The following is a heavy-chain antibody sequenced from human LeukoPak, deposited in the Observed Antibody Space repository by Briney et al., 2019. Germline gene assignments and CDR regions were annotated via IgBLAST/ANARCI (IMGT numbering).Heavy chain of an antibody. V-gene: IGHV3-23*01. CDR1: GFTLSSYA. D-gene: IGHD3-22*01. Sequence: GGSLRLSCAASGFTLSSYAMSWVRQGPGKGLEWVSAISVSGNTYHADSVKSRFTISRDSYRNTLYLQMNSLRAEDTAVYYCAKDFPQVPQDYYDSICYFDYWGQGTLVTVSS. J-gene: IGHJ4*02. CDR3: AKDFPQVPQDYYDSICYFDY. CDR2: ISVSGNT.